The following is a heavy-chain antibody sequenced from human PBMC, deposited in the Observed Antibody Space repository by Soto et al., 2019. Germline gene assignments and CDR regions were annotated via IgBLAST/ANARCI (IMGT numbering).Heavy chain of an antibody. Sequence: GGSLRVSWAASGLTFSSYAMTWVRQAPGKGLEWVSAISGSGGSTYYADSVKGRFTISRDNSKNTLYLQMNSLRAEDTAVYYCAKGPGYCSSTICPPDYWGQGTLDTVSS. CDR1: GLTFSSYA. D-gene: IGHD2-2*01. V-gene: IGHV3-23*01. J-gene: IGHJ4*02. CDR2: ISGSGGST. CDR3: AKGPGYCSSTICPPDY.